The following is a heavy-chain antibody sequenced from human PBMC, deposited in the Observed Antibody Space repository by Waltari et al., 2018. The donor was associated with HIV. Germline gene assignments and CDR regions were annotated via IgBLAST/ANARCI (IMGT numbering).Heavy chain of an antibody. CDR1: GESFMSYY. D-gene: IGHD5-12*01. J-gene: IGHJ5*02. CDR3: AKGALMRWLHSPRHWFDP. V-gene: IGHV4-34*02. CDR2: IDHYGAT. Sequence: QVHLQQWGPGLVKPSEPLSLTCAVYGESFMSYYWSWIRQAPDKGLEWIGKIDHYGATDYNPSLKSRVTISVDTSKNQFSLRLTSVTAADTGTYYCAKGALMRWLHSPRHWFDPWGQGNLVTVSS.